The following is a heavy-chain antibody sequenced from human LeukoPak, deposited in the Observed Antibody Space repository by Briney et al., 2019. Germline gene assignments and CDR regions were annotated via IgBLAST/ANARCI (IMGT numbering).Heavy chain of an antibody. CDR3: TKEGLPSGSSWSAWFDP. J-gene: IGHJ5*02. D-gene: IGHD3-10*01. V-gene: IGHV3-23*01. CDR1: GFTFTSYA. CDR2: ISGGGGIT. Sequence: GGSLRLSCAASGFTFTSYAMTWVRQAPGKGLEWVSTISGGGGITYYADSVKGRFTISRDNSKNTLYLQMNSLRAEDTAVYYCTKEGLPSGSSWSAWFDPWGQGTLVTVSS.